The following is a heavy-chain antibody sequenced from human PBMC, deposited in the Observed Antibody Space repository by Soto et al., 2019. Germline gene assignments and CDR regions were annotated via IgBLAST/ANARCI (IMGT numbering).Heavy chain of an antibody. V-gene: IGHV4-34*01. CDR3: ARGLSGRYSTNHYYGMDV. D-gene: IGHD3-10*01. CDR2: INHSGST. J-gene: IGHJ6*02. Sequence: PSETLSLTCAVYGGSFSGYYWSWIRQPPGKGLEGIGEINHSGSTNYNPSLKSRVTISVDTSKNQFSLKLSSVTAADTAVDYCARGLSGRYSTNHYYGMDVWGQGTTVTVSS. CDR1: GGSFSGYY.